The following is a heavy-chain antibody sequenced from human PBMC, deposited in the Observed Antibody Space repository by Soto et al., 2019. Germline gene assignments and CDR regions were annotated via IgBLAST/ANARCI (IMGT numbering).Heavy chain of an antibody. V-gene: IGHV4-34*01. Sequence: QVLLQQWGAGLLKPSETLSLTCAVYGGSSSDYYWSWIRQPPGKGLEWIGEINHSGSTNYNPSLKSRVNLSVDTSKNQFSLKLSSVTAADTAVYYCARTSRFEYWGQGTLVTVSS. D-gene: IGHD6-6*01. CDR3: ARTSRFEY. J-gene: IGHJ4*02. CDR2: INHSGST. CDR1: GGSSSDYY.